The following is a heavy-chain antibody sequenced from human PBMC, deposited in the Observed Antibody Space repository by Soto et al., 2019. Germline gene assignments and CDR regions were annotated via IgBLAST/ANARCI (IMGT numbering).Heavy chain of an antibody. CDR1: GFTFSSFD. J-gene: IGHJ3*01. V-gene: IGHV3-13*01. CDR2: IGTAGDT. D-gene: IGHD3-3*01. CDR3: AREARVFGKAFDV. Sequence: EVQLVESGGGLVQPGGSLRLSCAASGFTFSSFDMHWVRQPTGKGLEWVSAIGTAGDTYYPGSVKGRFTISRDNAKTALHLQMNSLRAGDTAVYYCAREARVFGKAFDVWGQGTMVTVSS.